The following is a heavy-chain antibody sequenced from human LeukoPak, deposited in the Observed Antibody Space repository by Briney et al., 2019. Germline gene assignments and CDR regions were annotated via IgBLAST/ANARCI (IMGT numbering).Heavy chain of an antibody. CDR3: ARDPPDDYVWGSYRYTYSGY. V-gene: IGHV3-23*01. J-gene: IGHJ4*02. D-gene: IGHD3-16*02. CDR2: ISGSGGST. CDR1: GFTFSSYA. Sequence: GGSLRLSCAASGFTFSSYAMSWVRQAPGKGLEWVSAISGSGGSTYYADSVKGRFTISRDNAKNSLYLQMSSLRAEDTAVYYCARDPPDDYVWGSYRYTYSGYWGQGTLVTVSS.